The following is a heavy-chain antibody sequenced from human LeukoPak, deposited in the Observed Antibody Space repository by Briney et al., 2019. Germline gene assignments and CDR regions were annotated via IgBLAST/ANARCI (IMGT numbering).Heavy chain of an antibody. CDR3: ARGTSPDVYCSSTSCYPYYLDY. D-gene: IGHD2-2*01. J-gene: IGHJ4*02. Sequence: GASVKVSCKASGYTFTSYAMNWVRQAPGQGLEWMGWINTNTGNPTYAQGFTGRFVFSLDTSVSTAYLQISSLKAEDTAVYYCARGTSPDVYCSSTSCYPYYLDYWGQGTLVTVSS. CDR1: GYTFTSYA. V-gene: IGHV7-4-1*02. CDR2: INTNTGNP.